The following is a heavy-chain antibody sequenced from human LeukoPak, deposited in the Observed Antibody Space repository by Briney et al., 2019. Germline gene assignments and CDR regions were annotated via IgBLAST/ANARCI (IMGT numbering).Heavy chain of an antibody. CDR1: GGSISSYY. Sequence: SETLSLTCTVSGGSISSYYWSWIRQPPGKGLEWIGYIYYSGSTNYNPSLKSRVTISVDTSKNQFSLKLSSVTAADTAVYYCARVEVWYSSPSDAFDIWGQGTMVTVSS. CDR3: ARVEVWYSSPSDAFDI. D-gene: IGHD6-6*01. V-gene: IGHV4-59*01. J-gene: IGHJ3*02. CDR2: IYYSGST.